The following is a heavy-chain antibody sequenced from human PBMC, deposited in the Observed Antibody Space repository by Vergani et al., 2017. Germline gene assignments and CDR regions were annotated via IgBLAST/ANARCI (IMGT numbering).Heavy chain of an antibody. D-gene: IGHD2-21*01. J-gene: IGHJ2*01. Sequence: QVRLEESGPGLVKPSETLSLTRSVFGYLIGSGFYWAWIRDSPGEGLQWLTSIHIRGKTYHNPSLRSRVSVSLDTSKKRFSLNLTSVTATDTAVYYCARSQGDYWYFDLWGPGSLVTVSS. CDR1: GYLIGSGFY. CDR3: ARSQGDYWYFDL. V-gene: IGHV4-38-2*01. CDR2: IHIRGKT.